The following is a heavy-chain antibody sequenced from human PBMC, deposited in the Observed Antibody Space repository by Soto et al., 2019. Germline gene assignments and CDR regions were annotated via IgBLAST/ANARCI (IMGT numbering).Heavy chain of an antibody. CDR2: ISAYNGNT. J-gene: IGHJ1*01. CDR1: GYTFTSYG. Sequence: ASVKVSCKASGYTFTSYGISWVRQAPGQGLEWMGWISAYNGNTNYAQKLQGRVTMTTDTSTSTAYMELRSLRSDDTAVYYCARGGGRDIVVVTGYFQHWGQGTLVTVSS. CDR3: ARGGGRDIVVVTGYFQH. V-gene: IGHV1-18*01. D-gene: IGHD2-21*01.